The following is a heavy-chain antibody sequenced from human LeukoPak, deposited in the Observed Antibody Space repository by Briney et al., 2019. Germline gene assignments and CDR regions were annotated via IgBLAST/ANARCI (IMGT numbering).Heavy chain of an antibody. Sequence: SETLSLTCTVSGGSISSSSYYWGWIRQPPGKGLEWIGSIYYSGSTYYNPSLKSRVTISVDTSKNQFSLKLSSVTAADTAVYYCARDLEYYDSSGYANWGQGTLVTVSS. CDR2: IYYSGST. CDR3: ARDLEYYDSSGYAN. V-gene: IGHV4-39*07. CDR1: GGSISSSSYY. J-gene: IGHJ4*02. D-gene: IGHD3-22*01.